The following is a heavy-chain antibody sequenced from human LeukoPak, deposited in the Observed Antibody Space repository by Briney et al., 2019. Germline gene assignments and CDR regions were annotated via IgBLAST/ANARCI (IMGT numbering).Heavy chain of an antibody. CDR3: AKDGFVYYYDSSGSGGPST. CDR1: GFTVSSNY. V-gene: IGHV3-53*01. J-gene: IGHJ4*02. CDR2: IYSGGST. Sequence: GGSLRLSCAASGFTVSSNYMSWVRQAPGKGLEWVSVIYSGGSTYYADSVKGRFTISRDNSKNTLYLQMNSLRAEDTAVYYCAKDGFVYYYDSSGSGGPSTWGQGTLVTVSS. D-gene: IGHD3-22*01.